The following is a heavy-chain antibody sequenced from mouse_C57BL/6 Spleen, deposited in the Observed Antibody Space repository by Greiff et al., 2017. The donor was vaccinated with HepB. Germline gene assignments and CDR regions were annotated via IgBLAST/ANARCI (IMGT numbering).Heavy chain of an antibody. Sequence: EVQLQQSGPELVKPGASVKMSCKASGYTFTDYNMHWVKQSHGKSLEWIGYINPNNGGTSYNQKFKGKATLTVNKSSSTAYMELRSLTSEDSAVYYGAREIYDGYYSVAYWGQGTLVTVSA. CDR1: GYTFTDYN. D-gene: IGHD2-3*01. CDR2: INPNNGGT. CDR3: AREIYDGYYSVAY. V-gene: IGHV1-22*01. J-gene: IGHJ3*01.